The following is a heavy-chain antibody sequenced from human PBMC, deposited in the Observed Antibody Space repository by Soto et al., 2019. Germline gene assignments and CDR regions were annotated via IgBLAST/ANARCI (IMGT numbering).Heavy chain of an antibody. CDR2: IIPIFGTA. CDR1: GGTFSSYA. Sequence: GASVKVSCKASGGTFSSYAISWVRQAPGQGLEWMGGIIPIFGTANYAQKFQGRVTITADESTSTAYMELRSLRSDDTAVYYCARVSEEYYYYYGMDVWGQGTTVTVSS. J-gene: IGHJ6*02. CDR3: ARVSEEYYYYYGMDV. V-gene: IGHV1-69*13.